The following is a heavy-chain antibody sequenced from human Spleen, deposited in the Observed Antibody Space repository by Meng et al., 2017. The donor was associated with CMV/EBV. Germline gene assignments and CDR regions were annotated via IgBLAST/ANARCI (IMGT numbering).Heavy chain of an antibody. CDR3: AREGQLGSLFDY. D-gene: IGHD6-6*01. CDR1: GYPISNGYY. CDR2: IFHSGTT. Sequence: SETLSLTCTVSGYPISNGYYWGWMRQSPGKGLEWIGNIFHSGTTYYNPSLKSRVTISVDTSKNQFSLKLSSVTAADTAVYYCAREGQLGSLFDYWGQGTLVTVSS. V-gene: IGHV4-38-2*02. J-gene: IGHJ4*02.